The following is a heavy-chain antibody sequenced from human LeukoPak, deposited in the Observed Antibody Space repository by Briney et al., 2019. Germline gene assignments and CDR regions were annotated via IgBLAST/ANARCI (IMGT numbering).Heavy chain of an antibody. CDR1: GFTFTSSA. Sequence: GTSVKVSCKASGFTFTSSAMQWVRQARGQRLEWIGWIVVGSGNTNYAQKFQERVTITRDMSTSTAYMELGSLRSEDTAVYYCAAEFWSGYYTGMGAFDIWGQGTMVTVSS. V-gene: IGHV1-58*02. CDR2: IVVGSGNT. CDR3: AAEFWSGYYTGMGAFDI. D-gene: IGHD3-3*01. J-gene: IGHJ3*02.